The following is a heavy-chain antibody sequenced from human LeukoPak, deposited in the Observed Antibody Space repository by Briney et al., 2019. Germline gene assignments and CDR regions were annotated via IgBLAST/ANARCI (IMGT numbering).Heavy chain of an antibody. CDR1: GGSFSDYY. Sequence: PSETLSLTCAVYGGSFSDYYWTCIRQPPGKGLEWIGEINHSGSTNYNPSLKSRVTISVDTSKNQFSLKLNSVTAADTAVYFCASSKKGGGSGYWGQGTLVTVSS. J-gene: IGHJ4*02. D-gene: IGHD2-15*01. CDR3: ASSKKGGGSGY. V-gene: IGHV4-34*01. CDR2: INHSGST.